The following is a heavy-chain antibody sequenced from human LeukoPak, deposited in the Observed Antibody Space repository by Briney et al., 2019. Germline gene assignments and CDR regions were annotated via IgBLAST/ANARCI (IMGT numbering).Heavy chain of an antibody. CDR3: ARAQGNGLIDF. Sequence: PSQTLSLTCAVSGGSISSGGYSWSWIRQPPGKGLEWIGYIYYSGSTYYNPSLKSRVTISVDTSKNQFSLKLSSVTAADTADYYCARAQGNGLIDFWGQGTLVTVSS. CDR1: GGSISSGGYS. CDR2: IYYSGST. J-gene: IGHJ4*02. V-gene: IGHV4-30-4*07. D-gene: IGHD3/OR15-3a*01.